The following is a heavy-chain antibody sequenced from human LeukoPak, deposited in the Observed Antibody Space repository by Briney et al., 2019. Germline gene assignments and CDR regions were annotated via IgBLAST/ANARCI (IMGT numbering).Heavy chain of an antibody. V-gene: IGHV4-34*01. Sequence: SETLSLTCAVYGGSFSGYYWSWIRQPPGKGLEWIGEINHSGSTNYNPSLKSRVTISVDKSKNQFSLKLSSVTAADTAVYYCARAWYYYDSSGYSLYYFDYWGQGTLVTVSS. CDR1: GGSFSGYY. D-gene: IGHD3-22*01. CDR3: ARAWYYYDSSGYSLYYFDY. J-gene: IGHJ4*02. CDR2: INHSGST.